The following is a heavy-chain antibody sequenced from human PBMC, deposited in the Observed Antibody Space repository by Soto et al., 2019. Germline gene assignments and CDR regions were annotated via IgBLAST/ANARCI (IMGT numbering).Heavy chain of an antibody. J-gene: IGHJ4*02. D-gene: IGHD5-18*01. CDR3: ASRVDTAMVHFDY. CDR1: GGSISSGGYY. CDR2: IYYSGST. Sequence: PSETLSLTCTVSGGSISSGGYYWSWIRQHPGKGLEWIGEIYYSGSTYYNPSLKSRVTISVDTSKNQFSLKLSSVTAADTAVYYCASRVDTAMVHFDYWGQGTLVTVSS. V-gene: IGHV4-31*03.